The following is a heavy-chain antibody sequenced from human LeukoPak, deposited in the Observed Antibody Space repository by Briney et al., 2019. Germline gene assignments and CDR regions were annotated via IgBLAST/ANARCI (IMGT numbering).Heavy chain of an antibody. CDR1: GGTFSSYA. D-gene: IGHD3-9*01. J-gene: IGHJ4*02. CDR2: IIPIFGSA. CDR3: ASGDYDILTGYHHYPMGY. V-gene: IGHV1-69*05. Sequence: SVKVSCKASGGTFSSYAISWVRQAPGQGLEWMGGIIPIFGSANYAQKFQGRVTITTDESTSTAYMELSSLRSEDTAVYYCASGDYDILTGYHHYPMGYWGQGTLVTVSS.